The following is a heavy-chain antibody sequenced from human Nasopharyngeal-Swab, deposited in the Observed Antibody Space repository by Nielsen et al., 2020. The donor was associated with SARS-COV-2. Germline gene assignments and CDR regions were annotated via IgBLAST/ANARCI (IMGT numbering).Heavy chain of an antibody. V-gene: IGHV3-74*01. CDR1: GFTFSNYW. J-gene: IGHJ4*02. Sequence: GESLKISCAASGFTFSNYWLHWVRQAPGKGLVWVSRISGDGSDISYADSVKGRFTISRDNAKNTVYLQMNSLRSDDTAVYYCARDDRITSGSLFDYWGQGTLVTVSS. CDR2: ISGDGSDI. D-gene: IGHD6-19*01. CDR3: ARDDRITSGSLFDY.